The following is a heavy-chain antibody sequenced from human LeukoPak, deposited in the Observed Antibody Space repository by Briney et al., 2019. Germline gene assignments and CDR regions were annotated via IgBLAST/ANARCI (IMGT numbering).Heavy chain of an antibody. CDR2: IYTSGST. D-gene: IGHD3-22*01. V-gene: IGHV4-61*02. CDR1: GGSISSGSYY. CDR3: ARSPITMIVVGLDY. Sequence: SQTLSLTCTVSGGSISSGSYYWSWIRQPAGKGLEWIGRIYTSGSTNYNPSLKSRVTISVDTSKNQFSLKLSSVTAADPAVYYCARSPITMIVVGLDYWGQGTLVTVSS. J-gene: IGHJ4*02.